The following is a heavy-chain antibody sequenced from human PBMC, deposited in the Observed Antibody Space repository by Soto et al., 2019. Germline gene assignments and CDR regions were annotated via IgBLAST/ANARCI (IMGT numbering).Heavy chain of an antibody. J-gene: IGHJ4*02. CDR1: GFTFSSYA. V-gene: IGHV3-23*01. CDR3: AKAPWIQLWSSFDY. CDR2: ISGSGGST. Sequence: GGSLRLSCAASGFTFSSYAMSWVRQAPGKGLEWVSAISGSGGSTFYADSVKGRFTISRDNSKNTLYLQMNSLRAGDTAVYYCAKAPWIQLWSSFDYWGQGTLVTVSS. D-gene: IGHD5-18*01.